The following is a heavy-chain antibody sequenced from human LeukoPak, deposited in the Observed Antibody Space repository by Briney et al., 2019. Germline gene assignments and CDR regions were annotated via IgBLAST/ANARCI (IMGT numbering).Heavy chain of an antibody. CDR2: ISHSTTT. D-gene: IGHD2-21*01. J-gene: IGHJ4*02. Sequence: SETLSLTCNVSGYSISSTFYGAWIRQPPGKGLEWIATISHSTTTYYTPSLKSRLTMSMGTSKNQFSLKLRSVTVADTAVYYCARVNPPVATFDYWGQGTLVSVSS. CDR3: ARVNPPVATFDY. CDR1: GYSISSTFY. V-gene: IGHV4-38-2*02.